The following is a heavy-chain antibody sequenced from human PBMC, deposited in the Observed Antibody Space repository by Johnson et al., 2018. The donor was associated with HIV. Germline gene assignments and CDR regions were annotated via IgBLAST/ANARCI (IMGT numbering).Heavy chain of an antibody. D-gene: IGHD6-19*01. CDR1: GFTFADYG. J-gene: IGHJ3*01. CDR3: AKDDNLGVWYSDAFDV. V-gene: IGHV3-30*02. CDR2: IAHDESIT. Sequence: QMLLVESGGGVVQPGGSLRLSCAASGFTFADYGMHWVRQPPGKGLEWVAFIAHDESITHYADSVKGRFTMSRDNSKNTLYLQMKSLRPEETSIYYCAKDDNLGVWYSDAFDVWGQGTVVTVSS.